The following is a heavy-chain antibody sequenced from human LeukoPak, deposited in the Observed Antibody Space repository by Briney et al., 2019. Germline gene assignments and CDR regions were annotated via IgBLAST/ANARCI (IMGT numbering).Heavy chain of an antibody. CDR1: GGTFSSYA. Sequence: ASVKVSCKASGGTFSSYAISWVRQAPGQGLEWMGGIIPIFGTANYAQKFQGRVTITADESTSTAYVELSSLRSEDTAVYYCAREGVIAAAIFDYWGQGTLVTVSS. CDR2: IIPIFGTA. V-gene: IGHV1-69*13. J-gene: IGHJ4*02. D-gene: IGHD6-13*01. CDR3: AREGVIAAAIFDY.